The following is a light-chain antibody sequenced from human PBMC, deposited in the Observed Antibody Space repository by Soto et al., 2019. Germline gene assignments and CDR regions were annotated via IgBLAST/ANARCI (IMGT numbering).Light chain of an antibody. J-gene: IGKJ4*01. CDR2: GAS. Sequence: EIVLTQSPGTLSLSPGERATLSCRASQSGRSNFLAWYQEKPGQAPRLLIYGASSRATGIPDRFSGSGSGTDFTLTISRLEPEDFAVYYCRQYGYSLGFAFGGGTKVEIK. CDR3: RQYGYSLGFA. CDR1: QSGRSNF. V-gene: IGKV3-20*01.